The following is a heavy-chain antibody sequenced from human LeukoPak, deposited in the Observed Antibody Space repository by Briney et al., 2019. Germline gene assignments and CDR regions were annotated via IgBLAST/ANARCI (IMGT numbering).Heavy chain of an antibody. V-gene: IGHV1-69*04. D-gene: IGHD5-12*01. Sequence: SVKVSCKASGGTFSSYAISWVRQAPGQGLEWMGRIIPILGIANYAQKFQGRVAITADKSTSTAYMELSSLRSEDTAVYYCARGGVATIMGGYYYYYGMDVWGQGTTVTVSS. CDR2: IIPILGIA. CDR3: ARGGVATIMGGYYYYYGMDV. J-gene: IGHJ6*02. CDR1: GGTFSSYA.